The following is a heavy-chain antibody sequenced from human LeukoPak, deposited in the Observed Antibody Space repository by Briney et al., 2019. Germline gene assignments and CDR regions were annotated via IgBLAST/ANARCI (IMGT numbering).Heavy chain of an antibody. CDR3: ARVYGDSTGVDY. CDR1: GGSISSYY. CDR2: IYYSGST. D-gene: IGHD4-17*01. V-gene: IGHV4-59*08. Sequence: SETLSLTCTVSGGSISSYYWSWIRQPPGKGLEWIGYIYYSGSTNYNPSLKSRVTISVDTSKNQFSLKLSSVTAAGTAVYYCARVYGDSTGVDYWGQGTLVTVSS. J-gene: IGHJ4*02.